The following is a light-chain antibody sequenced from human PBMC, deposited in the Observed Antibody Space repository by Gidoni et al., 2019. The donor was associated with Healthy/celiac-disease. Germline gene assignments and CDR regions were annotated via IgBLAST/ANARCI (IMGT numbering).Light chain of an antibody. CDR2: GAS. CDR3: QQYGSSPYT. Sequence: ELVLTQSPGTLSLYPGESATLSCRASQSVSSSYFAWYQQKPGQAPRLLIDGASSRATGISDRFRGSGSGTDFTLTLSRLEPDDFAVYYCQQYGSSPYTFGQGTKLEIK. V-gene: IGKV3-20*01. J-gene: IGKJ2*01. CDR1: QSVSSSY.